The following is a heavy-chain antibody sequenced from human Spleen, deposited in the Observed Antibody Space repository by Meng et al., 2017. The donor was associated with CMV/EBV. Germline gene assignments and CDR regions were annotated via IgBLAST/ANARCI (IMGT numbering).Heavy chain of an antibody. V-gene: IGHV3-21*01. CDR3: AREGYYYDSGAYYGH. D-gene: IGHD3-22*01. CDR2: ISSSSSYI. J-gene: IGHJ4*02. CDR1: GFIFSSYV. Sequence: SGFIFSSYVMNWVRQALGKGLEWVSSISSSSSYIYYADSVKGRFTISRDNAKNSLYLQMNSLRAEDTAVYYCAREGYYYDSGAYYGHWGQGTLVTVSS.